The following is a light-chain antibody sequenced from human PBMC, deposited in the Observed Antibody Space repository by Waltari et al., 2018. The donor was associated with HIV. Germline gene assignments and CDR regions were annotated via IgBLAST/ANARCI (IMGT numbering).Light chain of an antibody. V-gene: IGLV1-47*01. J-gene: IGLJ1*01. CDR3: AAWDDSLSGYV. CDR2: RND. Sequence: QSVLTQPPSASGTPGQRVTISCSGGSSNIGSNYVFWYQLLPGTAPKLLVYRNDQRPSGVPYRLSGSKSGTSASLAISGLRSEDEADYYCAAWDDSLSGYVFGTGTKVTVL. CDR1: SSNIGSNY.